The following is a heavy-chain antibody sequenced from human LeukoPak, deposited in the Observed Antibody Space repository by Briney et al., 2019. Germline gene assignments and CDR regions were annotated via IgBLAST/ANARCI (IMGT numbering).Heavy chain of an antibody. CDR3: ARGAYCSGGSCYSFDYYYNGMDV. J-gene: IGHJ6*02. CDR1: GFTFSSYS. CDR2: ISSRSSYI. D-gene: IGHD2-15*01. Sequence: GGSLRLSCAASGFTFSSYSMNWVRQAPGNGLEWVSYISSRSSYIYYADSVKGRFTISRDNARNSLYLQMNSLRAEDTAVYYCARGAYCSGGSCYSFDYYYNGMDVWGQGTTVTVS. V-gene: IGHV3-21*05.